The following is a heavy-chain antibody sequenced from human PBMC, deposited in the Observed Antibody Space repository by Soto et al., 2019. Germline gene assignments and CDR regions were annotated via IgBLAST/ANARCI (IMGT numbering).Heavy chain of an antibody. CDR1: GFTFSSHP. V-gene: IGHV3-23*01. Sequence: QSGGSLRLSCAASGFTFSSHPMSWVRQAPGKGLEWVSAIAESGDGTAYADSVKGRFTISRDNSKNTLYLQMNSLRAEDTAVYYCAANAVLQLFYYYYGMDVWGQGTTVTVSS. D-gene: IGHD5-18*01. J-gene: IGHJ6*02. CDR3: AANAVLQLFYYYYGMDV. CDR2: IAESGDGT.